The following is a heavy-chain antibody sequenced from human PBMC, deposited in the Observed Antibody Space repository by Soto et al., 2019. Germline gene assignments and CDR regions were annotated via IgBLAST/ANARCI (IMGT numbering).Heavy chain of an antibody. CDR1: GGTFSSYT. CDR3: AYHHGDYARIFDY. D-gene: IGHD4-17*01. CDR2: IIPILGIA. V-gene: IGHV1-69*02. Sequence: QVQLVQSGAEVKKPGSSVKVSCKASGGTFSSYTISWVRQAPGQGLEWMGRIIPILGIANYAQKFQGRVTITADNPTSTPYLELRILRSEDTAVYYCAYHHGDYARIFDYWGQGTLVTVSS. J-gene: IGHJ4*02.